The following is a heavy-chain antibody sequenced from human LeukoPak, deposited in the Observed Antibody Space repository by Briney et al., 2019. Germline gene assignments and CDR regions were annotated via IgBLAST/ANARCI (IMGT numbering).Heavy chain of an antibody. D-gene: IGHD6-19*01. J-gene: IGHJ4*02. CDR1: GFTFSTSS. CDR2: ISSDGNNK. Sequence: GGSLRLSCAASGFTFSTSSMHWVRQTPGKGLDWVALISSDGNNKYYADSVKGRFTISRDNSKNTLYLQMNSLRAEDTAVYYCARDGSSGWTWYFDYWGQGTLVTVSS. CDR3: ARDGSSGWTWYFDY. V-gene: IGHV3-30-3*01.